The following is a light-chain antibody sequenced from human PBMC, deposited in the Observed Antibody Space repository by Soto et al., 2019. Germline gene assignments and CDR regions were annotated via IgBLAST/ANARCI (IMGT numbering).Light chain of an antibody. CDR3: ISYTSSNTWV. Sequence: QSALTQPASVSGSPGQSITISCTGTSSDIGGGCYNYVSWYQQYPGKAPKLMIYEVNNRPSGISNRFSGSKSGNTASLAICGRQAEDEDDYYCISYTSSNTWVFGGGTKLTVL. CDR2: EVN. J-gene: IGLJ3*02. CDR1: SSDIGGGCYNY. V-gene: IGLV2-14*01.